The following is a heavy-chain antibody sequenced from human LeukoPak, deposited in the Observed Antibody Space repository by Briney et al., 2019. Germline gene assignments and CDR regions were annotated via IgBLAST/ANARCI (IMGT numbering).Heavy chain of an antibody. J-gene: IGHJ5*02. D-gene: IGHD5-18*01. CDR2: IYYSGST. Sequence: SETLSLTCTVSGGSISSYYWSWIRQLPGKGLEWVGYIYYSGSTNYNPSLKSRVTISVDTSKNQFSLKLSSVTAADTAVYYCARNFGGYSYGPVFDPWGQGTLVTVSS. V-gene: IGHV4-59*08. CDR3: ARNFGGYSYGPVFDP. CDR1: GGSISSYY.